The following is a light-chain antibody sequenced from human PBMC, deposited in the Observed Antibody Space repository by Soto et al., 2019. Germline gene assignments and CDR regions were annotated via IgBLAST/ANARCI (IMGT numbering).Light chain of an antibody. CDR1: QSVSSY. V-gene: IGKV3-11*01. Sequence: EIVLTQSPATLSLSPGERATLSCRASQSVSSYLAWYQQKPGQAPRLLIYDASNRATRIPARFSGSGSGTDFTLTISSLEPEDFAVYYWQQRSNWPPWTFGQGTKVEIK. J-gene: IGKJ1*01. CDR2: DAS. CDR3: QQRSNWPPWT.